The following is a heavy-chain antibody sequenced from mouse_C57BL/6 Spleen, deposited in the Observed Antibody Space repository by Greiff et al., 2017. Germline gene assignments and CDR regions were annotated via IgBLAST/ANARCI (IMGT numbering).Heavy chain of an antibody. CDR3: ARRDDYVWYFDV. Sequence: EVQLVESGGGLVKPGGSLKLSCAASGFTFSDYGMHWVRQAPEKGLEWVAYISSGSSTIYYADTVKGRFTISRDNAKNTLFLQMTSLRSEDTAMYYCARRDDYVWYFDVWGTGTTVTVSS. CDR1: GFTFSDYG. V-gene: IGHV5-17*01. J-gene: IGHJ1*03. CDR2: ISSGSSTI. D-gene: IGHD2-4*01.